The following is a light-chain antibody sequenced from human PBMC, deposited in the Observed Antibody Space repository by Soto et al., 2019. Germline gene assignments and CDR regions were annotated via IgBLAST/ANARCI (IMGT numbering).Light chain of an antibody. V-gene: IGLV2-8*01. Sequence: QSALTQPPSASGSPGQSVTISCTGTSSDVGGYNFVSWYQQHPGKAPKLMIYEVSERPSGVPDRFSGSKSGNAASLTVSGLQAEDEAAYYCSSYAASKTLIFGGGTKLTVL. CDR1: SSDVGGYNF. CDR3: SSYAASKTLI. J-gene: IGLJ2*01. CDR2: EVS.